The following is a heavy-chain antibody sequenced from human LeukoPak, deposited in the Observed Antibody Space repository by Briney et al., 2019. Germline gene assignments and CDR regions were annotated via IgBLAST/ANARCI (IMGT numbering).Heavy chain of an antibody. D-gene: IGHD3-10*01. Sequence: ASVKVSCKASGYTFTSYDINWVRQATGQGLEWMGWMNPNSGNTGYAQKFQGRVTITRNTSISTAYMELSSLRSEDTAVYYCASGRGVTTRYGMDVWGQGTTVTVSS. V-gene: IGHV1-8*03. CDR3: ASGRGVTTRYGMDV. CDR2: MNPNSGNT. CDR1: GYTFTSYD. J-gene: IGHJ6*02.